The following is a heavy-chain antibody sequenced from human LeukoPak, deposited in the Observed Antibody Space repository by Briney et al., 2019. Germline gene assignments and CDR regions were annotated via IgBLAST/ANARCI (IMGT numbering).Heavy chain of an antibody. Sequence: SETLSLTCTVSGASISSGSYYWSWIRQPAGKGLEWIGRIYTSGSTSYNPSLKSRVTISVDTSKNQFSLKLSSVTAVDTAVYYCARDLDYGSGNFDYWGQGTLVTVSS. CDR2: IYTSGST. CDR1: GASISSGSYY. J-gene: IGHJ4*02. D-gene: IGHD3-10*01. CDR3: ARDLDYGSGNFDY. V-gene: IGHV4-61*02.